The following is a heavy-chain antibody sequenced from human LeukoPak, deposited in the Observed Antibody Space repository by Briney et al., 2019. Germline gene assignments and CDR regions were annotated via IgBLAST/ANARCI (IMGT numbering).Heavy chain of an antibody. D-gene: IGHD1-1*01. CDR2: ISGSGGST. Sequence: GGSLRLSCAASGFTFSSYAMSWVRQAPGKGLEWVSAISGSGGSTYYADSVKGRFTISRDNSKNSLFLQMNSLRGEDTAIYYCARCTTGKTFGSLREIKKSREIDYWGQGTLVTVSS. CDR3: ARCTTGKTFGSLREIKKSREIDY. J-gene: IGHJ4*02. CDR1: GFTFSSYA. V-gene: IGHV3-23*01.